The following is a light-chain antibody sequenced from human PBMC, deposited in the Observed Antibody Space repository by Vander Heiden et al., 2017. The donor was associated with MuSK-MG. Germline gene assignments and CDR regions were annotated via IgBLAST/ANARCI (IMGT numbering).Light chain of an antibody. CDR1: QSVSNTW. CDR2: GAS. V-gene: IGKV3-20*01. Sequence: EIVLTQSPGTLSLSPGERVTLSCRASQSVSNTWLAWYQQKPGQAPRLLIYGASSRATDIPDRFSGSGSGTDFTLTITRLEPEDFAVYYCHQYASAPLTFGGGTKVXMK. J-gene: IGKJ4*01. CDR3: HQYASAPLT.